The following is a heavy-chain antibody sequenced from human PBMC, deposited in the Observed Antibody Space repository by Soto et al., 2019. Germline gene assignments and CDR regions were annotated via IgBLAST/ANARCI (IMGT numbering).Heavy chain of an antibody. Sequence: EVQLAESGGGLAQPGGSLRLSCAASGFTLSGYAMDWVRQAPGKGLEYVSGISSNGVGTYYANSVQGRFTISRDNSKNTGYLQMGSLRPEDMAVYYCARRARPDFYSMAVWGKGTTVTVS. D-gene: IGHD6-6*01. CDR2: ISSNGVGT. CDR1: GFTLSGYA. J-gene: IGHJ6*03. V-gene: IGHV3-64*01. CDR3: ARRARPDFYSMAV.